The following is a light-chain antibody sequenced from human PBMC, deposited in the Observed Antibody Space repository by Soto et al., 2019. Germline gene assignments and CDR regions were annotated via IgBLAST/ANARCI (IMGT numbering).Light chain of an antibody. CDR1: SSNIGANYD. J-gene: IGLJ2*01. CDR3: QSYDGSLSGVV. CDR2: GNI. Sequence: QSVLTQPPSVSGAPGQRVTISCTGSSSNIGANYDVHWYQQLPGTAPKLLIHGNINRPSGVPDRFSGSQSGTSASLAITGLQAEDEADYYCQSYDGSLSGVVFGGGTKLTVL. V-gene: IGLV1-40*01.